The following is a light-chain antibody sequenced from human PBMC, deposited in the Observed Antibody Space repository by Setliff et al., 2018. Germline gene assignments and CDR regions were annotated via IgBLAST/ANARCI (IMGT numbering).Light chain of an antibody. Sequence: SALTQPASVSGSPGQSITISCTGSSSDVETYNIVSWYQQHPGKAPKILIYQVNQRPSGVSDRFSGSKSGNTASLTISGLQAEDEADYYCLSYAGSGTYVFGRGTKVTVL. J-gene: IGLJ1*01. V-gene: IGLV2-23*02. CDR2: QVN. CDR3: LSYAGSGTYV. CDR1: SSDVETYNI.